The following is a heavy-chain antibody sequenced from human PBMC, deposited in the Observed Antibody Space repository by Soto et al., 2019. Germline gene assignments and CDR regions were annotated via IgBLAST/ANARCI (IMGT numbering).Heavy chain of an antibody. CDR1: GFTFRNNG. CDR3: AREVIADYFDY. CDR2: ISGSGDYT. V-gene: IGHV3-23*01. D-gene: IGHD6-13*01. Sequence: LRLSCAASGFTFRNNGMDWVRQTPGKGLEWVSGISGSGDYTYFADSVKGRFTISRDNSKNMLYLHMNNVRAEDTAVYFCAREVIADYFDYWGQGTLVTVSS. J-gene: IGHJ4*02.